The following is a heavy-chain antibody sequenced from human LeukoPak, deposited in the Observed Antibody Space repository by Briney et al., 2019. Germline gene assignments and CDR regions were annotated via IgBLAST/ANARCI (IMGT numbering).Heavy chain of an antibody. J-gene: IGHJ3*02. CDR3: ARGGKLLLWFGELWADAFDI. Sequence: SVKGSCKASGGTFSSDAISWVRQAPGQGLEWMGRIIPIFGIANYAQKFQGRVTITADKSTSTAYMKLSSVRSEDTAVYYCARGGKLLLWFGELWADAFDIWGQGTMVTVSS. V-gene: IGHV1-69*04. CDR1: GGTFSSDA. CDR2: IIPIFGIA. D-gene: IGHD3-10*01.